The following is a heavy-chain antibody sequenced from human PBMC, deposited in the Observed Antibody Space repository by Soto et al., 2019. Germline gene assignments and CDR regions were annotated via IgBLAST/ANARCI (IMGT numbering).Heavy chain of an antibody. J-gene: IGHJ6*02. CDR2: ISAYNGNT. Sequence: QVQLVQSGAEVKKPGASVKVSCKASGYTFTSYGISWVRQAPGQGLEWMGWISAYNGNTNYAQKLQGRVTMTTDTATSKGEMELRSLRSDGTAGYYWARGVLLWFGDSRYGMDVWGHGTTVTVSS. CDR1: GYTFTSYG. V-gene: IGHV1-18*01. D-gene: IGHD3-10*01. CDR3: ARGVLLWFGDSRYGMDV.